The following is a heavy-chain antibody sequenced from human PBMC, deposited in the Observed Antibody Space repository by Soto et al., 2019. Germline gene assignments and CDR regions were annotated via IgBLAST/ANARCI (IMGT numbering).Heavy chain of an antibody. V-gene: IGHV3-33*01. D-gene: IGHD3-10*01. CDR3: ARLLWFGELSSYFDY. J-gene: IGHJ4*02. CDR2: IWYDGSNK. CDR1: GFTFSSYG. Sequence: GGSLRLSCAASGFTFSSYGMHWVRRAPGKGLEWVAVIWYDGSNKYYADSVKGRFTISRDNSKNTLYLQMNSLRAEDTAVYYCARLLWFGELSSYFDYWGQGTLVTVSS.